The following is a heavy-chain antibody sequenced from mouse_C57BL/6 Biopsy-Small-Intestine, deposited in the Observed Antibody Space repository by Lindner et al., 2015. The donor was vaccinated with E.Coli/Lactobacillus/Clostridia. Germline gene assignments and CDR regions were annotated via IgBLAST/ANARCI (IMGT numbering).Heavy chain of an antibody. CDR2: ISSGGSYT. V-gene: IGHV5-6*01. CDR1: GFTFSSYG. CDR3: ARPQWYGSSYSYYFDY. Sequence: VQLQESGGDLVKPGGSLKLSCAASGFTFSSYGMSWVRQTPDKRLEWVATISSGGSYTYYPDSVKGRFTISRDNAKNTLYLQMSSLKSEDTAMYYCARPQWYGSSYSYYFDYWGQGTTLTVSS. J-gene: IGHJ2*01. D-gene: IGHD1-1*01.